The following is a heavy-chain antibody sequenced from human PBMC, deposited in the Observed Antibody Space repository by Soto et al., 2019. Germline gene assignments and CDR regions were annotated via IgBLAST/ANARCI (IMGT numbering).Heavy chain of an antibody. Sequence: TVSGGSISSYYWSWIRQPPGKGLEWIGYIYYSGSTNYNPSLKSRVTISVDTSKNQFSLKLSSVTAADTAVYYCAREGITMVRGVTWFDPWGQGTLVTVSS. CDR2: IYYSGST. D-gene: IGHD3-10*01. CDR3: AREGITMVRGVTWFDP. V-gene: IGHV4-59*01. J-gene: IGHJ5*02. CDR1: GGSISSYY.